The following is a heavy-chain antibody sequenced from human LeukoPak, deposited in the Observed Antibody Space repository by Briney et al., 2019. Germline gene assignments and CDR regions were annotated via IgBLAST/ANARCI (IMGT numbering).Heavy chain of an antibody. CDR1: GFTFSSYV. D-gene: IGHD2-15*01. V-gene: IGHV3-23*01. CDR3: AKDPGYCSGGSCYTPFDY. J-gene: IGHJ4*02. Sequence: PGGSLRLSCAASGFTFSSYVMSWVRQAPGKGLEWVSAISGSGGSTYYADSVKGRFTISRDNSKNTLYLQMNSLRAEDTAVYYCAKDPGYCSGGSCYTPFDYWGQGTLVTVSS. CDR2: ISGSGGST.